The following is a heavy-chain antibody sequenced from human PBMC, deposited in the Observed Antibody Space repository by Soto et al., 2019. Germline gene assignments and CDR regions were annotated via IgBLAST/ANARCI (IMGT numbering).Heavy chain of an antibody. D-gene: IGHD6-6*01. CDR3: AKDGSIAARHYYYGMDV. CDR2: ISYDGSNK. V-gene: IGHV3-30*18. Sequence: GGYLRLSCAASGFTFSSYGMHWVRQAPGKGLEWVAVISYDGSNKYYADSVKGRFTISRDNSKNTLYLQMNSLRAEDTAVYYCAKDGSIAARHYYYGMDVWGQGTTVTVSS. CDR1: GFTFSSYG. J-gene: IGHJ6*02.